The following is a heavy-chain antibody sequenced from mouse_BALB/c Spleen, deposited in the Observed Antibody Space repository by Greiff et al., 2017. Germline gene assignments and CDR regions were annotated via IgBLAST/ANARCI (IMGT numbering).Heavy chain of an antibody. V-gene: IGHV5-12-1*01. CDR2: ISSGGGST. J-gene: IGHJ1*01. Sequence: EVQVVESGGGLVKPGGSLKLSCAASGFAFSSYDMSWVRQTPEKRLEWVAYISSGGGSTYYPDTVKGRFTISRDNAKYTLYLQMSSLKSEDTAMYYCARQGSYWYFDVWGAGTTVTVSS. CDR1: GFAFSSYD. CDR3: ARQGSYWYFDV. D-gene: IGHD1-1*01.